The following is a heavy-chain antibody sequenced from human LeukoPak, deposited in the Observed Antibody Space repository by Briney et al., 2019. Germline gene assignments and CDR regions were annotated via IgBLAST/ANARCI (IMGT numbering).Heavy chain of an antibody. CDR1: GFTFSSYS. V-gene: IGHV3-48*04. Sequence: GGSLRLSCAASGFTFSSYSMNWVRRAPGKGLEWVSYISSSSSTIYYADSVKGRFTISRDNAKNSLYLQMNSLRAEDTAVYYCARGNGYHYGMDVWGQGTTVTVSS. CDR3: ARGNGYHYGMDV. J-gene: IGHJ6*02. CDR2: ISSSSSTI. D-gene: IGHD2-8*01.